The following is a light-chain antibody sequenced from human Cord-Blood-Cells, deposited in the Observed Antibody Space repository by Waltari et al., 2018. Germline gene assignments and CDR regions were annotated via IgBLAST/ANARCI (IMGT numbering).Light chain of an antibody. CDR1: QSIRSY. J-gene: IGKJ1*01. CDR2: AAS. V-gene: IGKV1-39*01. Sequence: DIQLTQSPSSLSASVGDRVTITCRASQSIRSYLNWYQQKPGKAPKLLIYAASILQSGVPSRFSGSGSGTDFTLTISSLQPEDFATYYCQQSYSTPQTFGQGTKVEIK. CDR3: QQSYSTPQT.